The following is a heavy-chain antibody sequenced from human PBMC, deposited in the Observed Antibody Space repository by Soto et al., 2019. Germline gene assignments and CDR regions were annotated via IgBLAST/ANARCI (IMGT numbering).Heavy chain of an antibody. CDR3: AKGHIDYYYYYMDV. CDR1: GFTFDDYA. V-gene: IGHV3-9*01. J-gene: IGHJ6*03. Sequence: GGSLRLSCAASGFTFDDYAMHWVRQAPGKGLEWVSGISWNSGSIGYADSVKGRFTISRDNAKNSLYLQMNSLRAEDTALYYCAKGHIDYYYYYMDVWGKGTTVTVSS. D-gene: IGHD2-21*01. CDR2: ISWNSGSI.